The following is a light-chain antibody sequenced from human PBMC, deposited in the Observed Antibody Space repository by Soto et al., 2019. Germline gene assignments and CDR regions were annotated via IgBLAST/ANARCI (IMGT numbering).Light chain of an antibody. V-gene: IGKV1-6*01. J-gene: IGKJ1*01. CDR2: GAS. Sequence: AVQLTQSPSSLSASVGDRVTIACRASQGIRTDLGWYQQSPGKAPKVLIVGASTLQSGVPSRFSGSGSGTDFTLTISSLQHEDSATYYCLQDFSYPRTLGQGTKVDIK. CDR1: QGIRTD. CDR3: LQDFSYPRT.